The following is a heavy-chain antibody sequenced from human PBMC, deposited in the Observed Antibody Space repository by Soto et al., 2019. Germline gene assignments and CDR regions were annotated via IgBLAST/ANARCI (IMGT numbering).Heavy chain of an antibody. J-gene: IGHJ4*02. CDR1: GGSVNGYY. CDR2: INHTGGT. D-gene: IGHD6-19*01. CDR3: ARGAYSSGWIFDY. V-gene: IGHV4-34*01. Sequence: TLSLTCAVYGGSVNGYYWNWIRQPPGKGLEWIGEINHTGGTHYNPSLKSRVTMSVDTSKNQFSLQLNSVTPEDTAVYYCARGAYSSGWIFDYWGQGTLVTVSS.